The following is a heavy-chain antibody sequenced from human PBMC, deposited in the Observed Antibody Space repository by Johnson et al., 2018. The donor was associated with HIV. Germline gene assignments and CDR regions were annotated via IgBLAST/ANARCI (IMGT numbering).Heavy chain of an antibody. CDR2: INWNGGST. D-gene: IGHD2-15*01. CDR1: GIIFSHYG. Sequence: VQLVESGGGVVQPGRSLRLSCTVSGIIFSHYGMSWVRQAPGKGLEWVSGINWNGGSTGYADSVKGRFTVSRDSSKTTLFLQMKSLRPEDTAVYFWAKEDCSAIVCSDDGFHLWGQGTMVTLSS. CDR3: AKEDCSAIVCSDDGFHL. J-gene: IGHJ3*01. V-gene: IGHV3-20*04.